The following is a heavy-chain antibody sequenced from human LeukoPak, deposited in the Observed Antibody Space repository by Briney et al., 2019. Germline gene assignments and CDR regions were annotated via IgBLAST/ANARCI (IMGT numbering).Heavy chain of an antibody. J-gene: IGHJ3*02. CDR3: AKDKQWLPPGGDAFDI. CDR1: GFTFSSYG. CDR2: ISYDGSNK. D-gene: IGHD6-19*01. V-gene: IGHV3-30*18. Sequence: GGSLRLSCAASGFTFSSYGMHWVRQAPGKGLEWVAVISYDGSNKYYADSVKGRFTISRDNSKNTLYLQMNSLRAEDTAVYYCAKDKQWLPPGGDAFDIWGQGTMVTVSS.